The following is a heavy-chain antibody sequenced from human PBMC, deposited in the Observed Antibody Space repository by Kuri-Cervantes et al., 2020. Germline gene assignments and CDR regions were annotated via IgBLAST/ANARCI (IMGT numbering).Heavy chain of an antibody. D-gene: IGHD6-13*01. CDR2: INPNSGGT. V-gene: IGHV1-2*02. CDR3: ARDQQLHNWFDP. J-gene: IGHJ5*02. Sequence: ASVKVSCKASGYTFTGYYMHWVRQAPGQGLEWIGWINPNSGGTNYAQKFQGRVTMTRDTSISTAYMELSRLRSDDTAVYYCARDQQLHNWFDPWGQGTLVTVSS. CDR1: GYTFTGYY.